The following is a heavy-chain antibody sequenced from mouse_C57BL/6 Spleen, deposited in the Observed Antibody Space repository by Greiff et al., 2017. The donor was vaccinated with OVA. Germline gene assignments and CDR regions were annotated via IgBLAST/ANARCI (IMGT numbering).Heavy chain of an antibody. Sequence: VQLQQPGAELVMPGASVKLSCKASGYTFTSYWMHWVKQRPGQGLEWIGEIDPSDSYTNYNQKFKGKSTLTVDKSSSTAYMQLSSLTSEDSAVYYCARRITTVVATDYFDYWGQGTTLTVSS. CDR3: ARRITTVVATDYFDY. D-gene: IGHD1-1*01. J-gene: IGHJ2*01. CDR1: GYTFTSYW. V-gene: IGHV1-69*01. CDR2: IDPSDSYT.